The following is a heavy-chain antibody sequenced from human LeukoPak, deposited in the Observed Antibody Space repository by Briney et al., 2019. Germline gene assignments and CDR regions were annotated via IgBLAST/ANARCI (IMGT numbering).Heavy chain of an antibody. V-gene: IGHV3-23*01. CDR2: ISGSGDYT. J-gene: IGHJ4*02. Sequence: GGSLRLSCAASGFTFSNYAMSWVRQAPGRGLEWVSAISGSGDYTNYADYVKGRFTISRDNSKNTLYLQMNSLRAEDTAVYYCAKDRASGSGSYSYRGFDYWGQGTLVTVSS. D-gene: IGHD6-19*01. CDR1: GFTFSNYA. CDR3: AKDRASGSGSYSYRGFDY.